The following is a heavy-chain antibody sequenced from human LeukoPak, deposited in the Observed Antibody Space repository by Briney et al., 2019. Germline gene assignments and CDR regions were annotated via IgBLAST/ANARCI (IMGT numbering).Heavy chain of an antibody. V-gene: IGHV5-51*01. CDR3: ARLGDYYDSSGYYYEDY. Sequence: GESLKISCKGSGYSFTSYWIGWVRQMPGKGLEWMGIIYPGDSDTRYSPSFQGQVTFSADKSISTAYLQWSSLKASDTAMYYCARLGDYYDSSGYYYEDYWGQGTLVTVSS. J-gene: IGHJ4*02. D-gene: IGHD3-22*01. CDR2: IYPGDSDT. CDR1: GYSFTSYW.